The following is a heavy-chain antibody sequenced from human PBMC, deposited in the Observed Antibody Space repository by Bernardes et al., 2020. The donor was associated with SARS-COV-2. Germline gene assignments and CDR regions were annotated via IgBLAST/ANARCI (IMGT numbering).Heavy chain of an antibody. CDR3: VRDLAGGSGS. CDR1: GFTFSNHL. CDR2: LNEDGSIT. D-gene: IGHD2-15*01. V-gene: IGHV3-74*01. J-gene: IGHJ4*02. Sequence: GSLRLSCAASGFTFSNHLFSWFRQAPGKGLEWVSRLNEDGSITTYADSVKGRFTISRDNAKNTLYLQMHSLRVEDTATYYCVRDLAGGSGSWGQGTLV.